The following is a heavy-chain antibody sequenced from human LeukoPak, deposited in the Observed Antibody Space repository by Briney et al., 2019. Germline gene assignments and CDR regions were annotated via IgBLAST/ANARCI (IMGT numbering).Heavy chain of an antibody. J-gene: IGHJ4*02. Sequence: SETLSLTCTVSGDSINSYHWSWIRQPAGKGLEWIARIHMSGSTNYNPSLRSRVAISMDNSKNQFSLKLKSVTAADTAVYYCARDDSSRDDSGGYHYWGQGTLVTISS. CDR3: ARDDSSRDDSGGYHY. D-gene: IGHD3-22*01. V-gene: IGHV4-4*07. CDR2: IHMSGST. CDR1: GDSINSYH.